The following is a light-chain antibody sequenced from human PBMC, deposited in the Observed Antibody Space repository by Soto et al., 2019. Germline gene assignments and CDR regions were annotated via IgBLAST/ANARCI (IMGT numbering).Light chain of an antibody. V-gene: IGKV1-39*01. CDR2: TAS. CDR3: QQTSAAPFT. Sequence: WYQQYPGQAPQLLIFTASSFQGGVPARFSASGSRTDFTLTISSLQPDDFATYYCQQTSAAPFTFGPGTKVDIK. J-gene: IGKJ3*01.